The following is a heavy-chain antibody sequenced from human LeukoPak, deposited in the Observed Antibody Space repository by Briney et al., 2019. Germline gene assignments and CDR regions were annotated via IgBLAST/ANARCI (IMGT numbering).Heavy chain of an antibody. CDR1: GYSFISYW. CDR3: ATQGVSGWAPFEF. D-gene: IGHD6-19*01. V-gene: IGHV5-51*01. CDR2: IDPDDSNP. J-gene: IGHJ4*02. Sequence: GESLKISCKTSGYSFISYWIAWVRQRPGNGLEWMGIIDPDDSNPRYSPSFQGQVTISVDKSITTAYLQWNSLEASDTAMYYCATQGVSGWAPFEFWGQGTLVTVSS.